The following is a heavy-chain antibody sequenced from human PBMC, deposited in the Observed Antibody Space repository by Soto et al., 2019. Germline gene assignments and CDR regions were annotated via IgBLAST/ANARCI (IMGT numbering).Heavy chain of an antibody. Sequence: GGSLRHSCTASAVTFRRYAMILFRHAPGKGLEWVSAISGSGGSTYYADSVKGRFTISRDNSKNTLYLQMNSLRAEDTAVYYCAKVSLGVGGHRDAFDFRGRGTTVIVSS. CDR1: AVTFRRYA. J-gene: IGHJ3*01. V-gene: IGHV3-23*01. D-gene: IGHD3-3*01. CDR2: ISGSGGST. CDR3: AKVSLGVGGHRDAFDF.